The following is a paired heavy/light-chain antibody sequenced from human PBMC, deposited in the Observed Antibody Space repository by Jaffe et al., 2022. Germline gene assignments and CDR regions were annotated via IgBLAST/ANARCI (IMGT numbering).Light chain of an antibody. V-gene: IGLV2-23*01. J-gene: IGLJ3*02. Sequence: QSALTQPASVSGSPGQSITISCTGTSSDVGTYNLVSWYQHHPGKAPKLMIYEASKRPSGVSNRFSGARSGNTASLTISGLQAEDEADYYCCSYAGSNTWVFGGGTKLTVL. CDR3: CSYAGSNTWV. CDR1: SSDVGTYNL. CDR2: EAS.
Heavy chain of an antibody. D-gene: IGHD1-1*01. CDR3: ASYWTPSGAFDV. J-gene: IGHJ3*01. CDR2: IYYSGNT. CDR1: GGSISSSSYY. Sequence: QLRLQESGPGLVKPSETLSLSCTVSGGSISSSSYYWGWVRQPPGKGLEWIAYIYYSGNTYYNPSLKSRVTISVDTSKNQFSLTLTSVTAADTAVYYCASYWTPSGAFDVWGQGTMVTVSS. V-gene: IGHV4-39*01.